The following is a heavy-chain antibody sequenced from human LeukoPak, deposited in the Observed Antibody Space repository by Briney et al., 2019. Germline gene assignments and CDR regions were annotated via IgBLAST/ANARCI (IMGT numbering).Heavy chain of an antibody. Sequence: GESLRNSCKGSGYSFTSYWISWVRQMPGKGLEWMGRIDPSDSYTNYSPSFQGHVTISADKSISTAYLQWSSLKASDTAMYYCARPGSHCSSTSCLDAFDIWGQGTMVTVSS. D-gene: IGHD2-2*01. CDR1: GYSFTSYW. CDR3: ARPGSHCSSTSCLDAFDI. CDR2: IDPSDSYT. J-gene: IGHJ3*02. V-gene: IGHV5-10-1*01.